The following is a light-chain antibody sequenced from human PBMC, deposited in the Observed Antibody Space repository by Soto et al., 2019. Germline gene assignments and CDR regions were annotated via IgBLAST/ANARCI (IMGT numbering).Light chain of an antibody. J-gene: IGKJ4*01. CDR3: RHYNTWPLT. CDR2: ATS. CDR1: QSVSSN. Sequence: EIVMTQSPAPLSVSPGERASLSCRARQSVSSNLAWYQQKPGQTPRLLIYATSTRATGIPARFSGSGSRTEFTLAISSLQSEDFAVYYCRHYNTWPLTFGGGTKVEIK. V-gene: IGKV3-15*01.